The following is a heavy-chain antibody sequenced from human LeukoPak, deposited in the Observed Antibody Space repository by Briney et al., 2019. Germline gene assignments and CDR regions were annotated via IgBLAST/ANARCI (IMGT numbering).Heavy chain of an antibody. CDR3: ARSGKDYYDSSGYYADY. CDR1: GFTFSSYS. CDR2: ISSSSSYI. J-gene: IGHJ4*02. D-gene: IGHD3-22*01. Sequence: GGSLRLSCAASGFTFSSYSMNWVRQAPGKGLEWVSSISSSSSYIYYADSVKGRFTISGDNAKNSLYLQMNSLRAEDTAVYYCARSGKDYYDSSGYYADYWGQGTLVTVSS. V-gene: IGHV3-21*01.